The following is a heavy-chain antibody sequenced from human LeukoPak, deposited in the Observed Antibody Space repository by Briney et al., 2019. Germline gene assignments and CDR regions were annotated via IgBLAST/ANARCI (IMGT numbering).Heavy chain of an antibody. D-gene: IGHD6-13*01. J-gene: IGHJ4*02. CDR1: RFTFRRES. V-gene: IGHV3-21*01. CDR3: ASPHRGSSGPGFDY. CDR2: ISSSSSYI. Sequence: GGALLLSCSSSRFTFRRESMNSLRQAPGKGLEWVSPISSSSSYIYYADSVKRGFTISRDNAKNSLYLQRNSLRAEDTAVYYCASPHRGSSGPGFDYWGQGTLVTVSS.